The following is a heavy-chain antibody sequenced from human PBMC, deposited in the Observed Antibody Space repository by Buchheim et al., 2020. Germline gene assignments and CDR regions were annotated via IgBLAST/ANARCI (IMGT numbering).Heavy chain of an antibody. J-gene: IGHJ4*02. D-gene: IGHD3-10*01. CDR3: ARSSPEVLWFGELPHFDY. V-gene: IGHV4-30-4*01. Sequence: QVQLQESGPGLVKPSQTLSLTCTVSGGSINSGDYYWSWIRQPPGKGLEWIGYIYYSGSTYYNPSLKSRVTISVDTSKNQFSLKLSSVTAADTAVYYCARSSPEVLWFGELPHFDYWGQGTL. CDR2: IYYSGST. CDR1: GGSINSGDYY.